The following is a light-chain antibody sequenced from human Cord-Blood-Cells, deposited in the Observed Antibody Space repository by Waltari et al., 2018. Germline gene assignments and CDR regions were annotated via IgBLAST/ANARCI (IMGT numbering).Light chain of an antibody. CDR2: GAS. V-gene: IGKV3-20*01. CDR3: QQYSSSNPYS. CDR1: QSVSSSY. J-gene: IGKJ2*03. Sequence: EIVLTQSPGTLSLSPGERATLSCRASQSVSSSYLAWYQQKPGQAPRLLIYGASSRATGIPDRFSGSGSGTDFTRTSSRLEPEDVAVYYCQQYSSSNPYSFGQGTKLEIK.